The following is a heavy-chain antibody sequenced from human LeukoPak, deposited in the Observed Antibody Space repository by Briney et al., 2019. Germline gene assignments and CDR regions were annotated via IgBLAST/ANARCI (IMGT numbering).Heavy chain of an antibody. CDR2: INHSGST. D-gene: IGHD3-22*01. CDR3: AREKQDADYYDSSGPNQNHV. V-gene: IGHV4-39*07. Sequence: PSETLSLTCTVSGGSISSSSYYWGWIRQPPGKGLEWIGEINHSGSTNYNPSLKSRVTISVDTSKNQFSLKLSSVTAADTAVYYCAREKQDADYYDSSGPNQNHVWGQGTTVTVSS. CDR1: GGSISSSSYY. J-gene: IGHJ6*02.